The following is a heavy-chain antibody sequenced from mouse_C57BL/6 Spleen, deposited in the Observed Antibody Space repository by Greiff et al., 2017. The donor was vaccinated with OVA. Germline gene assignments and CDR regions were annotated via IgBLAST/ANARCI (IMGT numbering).Heavy chain of an antibody. CDR1: GYSFTGYF. V-gene: IGHV1-20*01. J-gene: IGHJ1*03. Sequence: EVKVEESGPELVKPGDSVKISCKASGYSFTGYFMNWVMQSHGKSLEWIGRINPYNGDTFYNQKFKGKATLTVDKSSSTAHMELRSLTSEDSAVYYCARGRDYDAWYFDVWGTGTTVTVSS. CDR3: ARGRDYDAWYFDV. D-gene: IGHD2-4*01. CDR2: INPYNGDT.